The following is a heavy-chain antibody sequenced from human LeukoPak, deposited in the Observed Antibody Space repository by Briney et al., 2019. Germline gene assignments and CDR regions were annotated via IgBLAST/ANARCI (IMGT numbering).Heavy chain of an antibody. D-gene: IGHD2-2*02. V-gene: IGHV3-21*01. CDR1: GFTFSSYS. CDR3: AKMARTFTLYSAPDF. CDR2: ISSSSSYI. J-gene: IGHJ4*02. Sequence: GGSLRLSCAASGFTFSSYSMNWVRQAPGKGLEWVSSISSSSSYIYYADSVKGRFTISRDNAKNSLYLQMDSLRAEDTAVYYCAKMARTFTLYSAPDFWGQGTLVTVSS.